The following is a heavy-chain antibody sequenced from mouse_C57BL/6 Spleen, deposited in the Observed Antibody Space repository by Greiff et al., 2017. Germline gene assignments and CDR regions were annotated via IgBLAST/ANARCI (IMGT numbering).Heavy chain of an antibody. CDR1: GYSFTSYW. CDR3: AREGGSSSPWFAD. D-gene: IGHD1-1*01. J-gene: IGHJ3*01. CDR2: MDPDSGGT. Sequence: QVQLQQPGAELVKPGASVTMSCKASGYSFTSYWMNWVQQRPGRGLEWIGRMDPDSGGTKYNGKFKGQATLTVDKPSSTAYMQLSSLTSEDSAVYFCAREGGSSSPWFADWGQGTRVTVSA. V-gene: IGHV1-72*01.